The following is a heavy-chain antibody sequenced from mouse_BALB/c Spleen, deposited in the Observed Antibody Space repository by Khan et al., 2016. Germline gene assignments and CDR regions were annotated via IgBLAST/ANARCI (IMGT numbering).Heavy chain of an antibody. CDR1: GYTFTDYY. CDR2: LYPGSGNT. J-gene: IGHJ3*01. V-gene: IGHV1-77*01. CDR3: ARSYSGYPVAY. Sequence: QVQLQQSGAELARPGASVKLSCKASGYTFTDYYINWVKQRTGQGLEWIGELYPGSGNTYYNEKFKGQATLTADKSSSTAYMQLRSLTSEDSAVYFCARSYSGYPVAYWGQGTLVTVSA. D-gene: IGHD1-2*01.